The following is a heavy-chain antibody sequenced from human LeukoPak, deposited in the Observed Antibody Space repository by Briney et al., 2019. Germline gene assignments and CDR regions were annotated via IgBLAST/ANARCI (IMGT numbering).Heavy chain of an antibody. J-gene: IGHJ4*02. CDR2: ISYDGSNK. Sequence: GGSLRLSCAASGFTFSTYSMNWVRQAPGKGLEWVAVISYDGSNKYYADSVKGRFTISRDNSKNTLYLQMNSLRAEDTAVYYCAKDATTIFGVVIIGAFDIWGQGTLVTVSS. V-gene: IGHV3-30*18. D-gene: IGHD3-3*01. CDR1: GFTFSTYS. CDR3: AKDATTIFGVVIIGAFDI.